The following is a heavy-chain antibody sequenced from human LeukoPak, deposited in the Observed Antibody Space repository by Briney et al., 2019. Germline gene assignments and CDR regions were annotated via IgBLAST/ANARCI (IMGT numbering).Heavy chain of an antibody. V-gene: IGHV4-39*01. D-gene: IGHD3-3*01. CDR2: IYYSGST. CDR3: ARRYYDFWSGYYKNWFDP. Sequence: SETLSLTCTVSGGSISSSSYYWGWIRQPPGKGLEWIGSIYYSGSTYYNPSLKSRVTISVDTSKNQFSLKLSSVTAADTAAYYCARRYYDFWSGYYKNWFDPWGQGTLVTVSS. CDR1: GGSISSSSYY. J-gene: IGHJ5*02.